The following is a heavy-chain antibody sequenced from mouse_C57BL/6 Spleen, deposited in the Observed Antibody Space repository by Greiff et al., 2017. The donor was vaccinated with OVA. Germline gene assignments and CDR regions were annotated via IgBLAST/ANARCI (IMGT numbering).Heavy chain of an antibody. D-gene: IGHD2-3*01. CDR2: INPNNGGT. CDR3: ARNADGYYDAMDY. CDR1: GYTFTDYY. V-gene: IGHV1-26*01. Sequence: VQLKQSGPELVKPGASVKISCKASGYTFTDYYMNWVKQSPGKSLEWIGDINPNNGGTSYNQKFKGTATLTVDKSSSTAYMELRSLTSEDSAVYYCARNADGYYDAMDYGGQGTSVTVSS. J-gene: IGHJ4*01.